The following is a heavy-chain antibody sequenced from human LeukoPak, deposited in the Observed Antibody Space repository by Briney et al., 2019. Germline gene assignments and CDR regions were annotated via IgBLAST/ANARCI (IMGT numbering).Heavy chain of an antibody. V-gene: IGHV1-8*03. J-gene: IGHJ4*02. CDR1: GYTFTNYD. CDR3: AREGFDY. Sequence: ASVKVSCKASGYTFTNYDINWVRQATGQGLEWMGYMNPNSGNSAYAQKFQGRVTITTDASIITAYMELSGLRSEDTALYYCAREGFDYWGQGTLVTVSS. CDR2: MNPNSGNS.